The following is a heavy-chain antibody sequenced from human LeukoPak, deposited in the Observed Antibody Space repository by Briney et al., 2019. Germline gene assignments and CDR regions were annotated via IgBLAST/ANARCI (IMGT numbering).Heavy chain of an antibody. CDR2: IIPIFGTA. Sequence: GASVKVSCKASGCTLSSYAISWVRQAPGQGLAWMGGIIPIFGTANYAQKVQGRVTITADESTSTAYMKLRSLRSDDTAVYYCAGGGYCSGGSCYFLWFDPWGQGTLVTVSS. CDR3: AGGGYCSGGSCYFLWFDP. D-gene: IGHD2-15*01. J-gene: IGHJ5*02. V-gene: IGHV1-69*13. CDR1: GCTLSSYA.